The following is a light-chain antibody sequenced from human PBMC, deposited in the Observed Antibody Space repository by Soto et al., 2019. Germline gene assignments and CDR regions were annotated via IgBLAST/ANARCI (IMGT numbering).Light chain of an antibody. Sequence: QSVLTQPPSLSGAPGQRVTISCTGSRSNIGAGYDVHWYQHLPGTAPKVLIFDNSNRPSGVPDRFSGSKSGTSASLAITGLQTEDEAVYYCHSYDVSLRGPAFGGGTKVTVL. V-gene: IGLV1-40*01. CDR2: DNS. CDR3: HSYDVSLRGPA. CDR1: RSNIGAGYD. J-gene: IGLJ2*01.